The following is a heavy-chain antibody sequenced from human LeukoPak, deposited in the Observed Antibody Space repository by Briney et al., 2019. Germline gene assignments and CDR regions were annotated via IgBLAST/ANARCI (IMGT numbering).Heavy chain of an antibody. Sequence: SETLSLTCAVYGGSFSGYYWSWIRQPPGKGLEWIGEINHSGSTNYNPSLQSRVTISVDTSKNQFSLKLSSVTAADTAVYYCASPRIAVAGTVYFQHWGQGTLVTVSS. CDR2: INHSGST. D-gene: IGHD6-19*01. CDR1: GGSFSGYY. CDR3: ASPRIAVAGTVYFQH. J-gene: IGHJ1*01. V-gene: IGHV4-34*01.